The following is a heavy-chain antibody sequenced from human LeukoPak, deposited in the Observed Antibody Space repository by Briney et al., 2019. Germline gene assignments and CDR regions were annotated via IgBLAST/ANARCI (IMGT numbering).Heavy chain of an antibody. V-gene: IGHV4-39*01. CDR2: IFYSGST. D-gene: IGHD3-3*01. CDR1: GGSINRSSRYY. CDR3: ARHVPSTIFFNWYDP. J-gene: IGHJ5*02. Sequence: SETLSLTCTVSGGSINRSSRYYWGWIRQPPGKGLEWIGSIFYSGSTYYNPSLKSRVTISVDTSNNQFSLRLTSVTAADTAVYYCARHVPSTIFFNWYDPWGQGTLVTVSS.